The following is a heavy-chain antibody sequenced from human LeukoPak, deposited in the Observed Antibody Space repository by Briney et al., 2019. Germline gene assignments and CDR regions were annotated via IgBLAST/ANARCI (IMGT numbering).Heavy chain of an antibody. J-gene: IGHJ4*02. CDR1: GFIFSNYG. CDR3: AKGGLATRLDY. D-gene: IGHD5-24*01. V-gene: IGHV3-23*01. Sequence: GGTLRLSCAASGFIFSNYGMSWVRQAPGKGLEWVATVSGSGGTTYYSDSVKGRFTISRDNSKNMLFLQMNSLRAEDTAVYYCAKGGLATRLDYWGQGTLVTVSS. CDR2: VSGSGGTT.